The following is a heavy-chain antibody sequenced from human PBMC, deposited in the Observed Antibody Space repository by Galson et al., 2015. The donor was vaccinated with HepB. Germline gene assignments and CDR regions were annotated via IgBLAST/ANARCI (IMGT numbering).Heavy chain of an antibody. J-gene: IGHJ6*02. CDR2: ISSSGSTI. CDR3: ARDGDGSGSYPYGMDV. Sequence: SLRLSCAASGFTFSDYYMSWIRQAPGKGLEWVPYISSSGSTIYYADSVKGRFTISRDNAKNSLYLQMNSLRAEDTAVYHCARDGDGSGSYPYGMDVWGQGTTVTVSS. CDR1: GFTFSDYY. D-gene: IGHD3-10*01. V-gene: IGHV3-11*01.